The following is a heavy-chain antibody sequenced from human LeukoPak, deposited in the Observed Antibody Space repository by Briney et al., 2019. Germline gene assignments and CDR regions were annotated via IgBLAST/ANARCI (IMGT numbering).Heavy chain of an antibody. V-gene: IGHV3-30*18. CDR3: AKDRCSSTSCYFSY. Sequence: GGSLRLSCAASGFTSSSYGMHWVRQAPGKGLEWVAVISYDGSNKYYADSVKGRFTISRDNSKNTLYLQMNSLRAEDTAVYYCAKDRCSSTSCYFSYWGQGTLVTVSS. CDR2: ISYDGSNK. CDR1: GFTSSSYG. J-gene: IGHJ4*02. D-gene: IGHD2-2*01.